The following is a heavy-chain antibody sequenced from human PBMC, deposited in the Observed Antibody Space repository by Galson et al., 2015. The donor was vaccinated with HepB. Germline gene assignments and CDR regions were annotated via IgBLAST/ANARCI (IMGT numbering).Heavy chain of an antibody. V-gene: IGHV4-34*01. CDR3: AGGREERELRFFRRIHYYYLGV. D-gene: IGHD1-7*01. CDR2: INHSGNT. CDR1: GGSFTAYY. Sequence: ETLSLTCTVSGGSFTAYYWTWIRQSPGKGLEWIGEINHSGNTDANPSLKSRVTISVDTSRNQFSLKLTSVTAADTALYYCAGGREERELRFFRRIHYYYLGVWGKGATVIVSS. J-gene: IGHJ6*03.